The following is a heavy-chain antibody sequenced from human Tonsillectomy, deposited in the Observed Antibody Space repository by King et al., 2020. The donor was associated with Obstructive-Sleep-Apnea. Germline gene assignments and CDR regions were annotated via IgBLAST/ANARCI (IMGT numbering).Heavy chain of an antibody. Sequence: VQLQQWGAGLLKPSETLSLTCAVYGGSFSDYYWSWIRQPPGKGLEWIGEINHSGSTTYNPSLKSRVTISADTSNNQFSLKLSSVTAADTAVYFCARGSGAAAVNWFDPWGQGALVTVSS. CDR2: INHSGST. J-gene: IGHJ5*02. D-gene: IGHD6-13*01. CDR3: ARGSGAAAVNWFDP. V-gene: IGHV4-34*01. CDR1: GGSFSDYY.